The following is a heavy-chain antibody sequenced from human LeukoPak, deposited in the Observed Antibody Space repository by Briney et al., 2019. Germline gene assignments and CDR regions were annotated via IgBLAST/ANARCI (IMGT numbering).Heavy chain of an antibody. CDR2: IYYSGST. CDR1: GGSISSHY. Sequence: SETLSLTCIVSGGSISSHYWSWIRQPPGKGLEWIGYIYYSGSTNYNPSLKSRVTISVDTSKNQFSLKLSSVTAADTAVYYCARAAYDFWSGQDYYYYMDVWGKGTTVTVSS. D-gene: IGHD3-3*01. J-gene: IGHJ6*03. CDR3: ARAAYDFWSGQDYYYYMDV. V-gene: IGHV4-59*11.